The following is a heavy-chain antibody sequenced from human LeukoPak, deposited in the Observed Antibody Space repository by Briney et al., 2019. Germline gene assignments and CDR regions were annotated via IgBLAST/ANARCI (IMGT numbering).Heavy chain of an antibody. CDR3: ARVLRYCSGGNCYSGGLGYMDV. CDR2: ISSSGSYL. Sequence: SGGSLRLSCVVSGFTFSRYSMDWVRQAPGKGLEWVSSISSSGSYLYYADSVKGRFTVSRDNAKNSLYLQMNSLGDEDTAVYYCARVLRYCSGGNCYSGGLGYMDVWGKGTTVTISS. D-gene: IGHD2-15*01. CDR1: GFTFSRYS. V-gene: IGHV3-21*01. J-gene: IGHJ6*03.